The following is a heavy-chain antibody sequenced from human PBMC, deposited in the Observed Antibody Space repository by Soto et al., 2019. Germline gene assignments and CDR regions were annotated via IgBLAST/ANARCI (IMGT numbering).Heavy chain of an antibody. J-gene: IGHJ5*02. Sequence: ASVKVSCKASEGTFSSYAISWVRQAPGQGLEWMGIINPSGDSRNYAQKFQGRVTITRDTSASTAYMELSSLRSEDTAVYYCARGLLSSSWSLPPWFDPWGQGTLVTVSS. CDR2: INPSGDSR. V-gene: IGHV1-46*01. CDR1: EGTFSSYA. CDR3: ARGLLSSSWSLPPWFDP. D-gene: IGHD6-13*01.